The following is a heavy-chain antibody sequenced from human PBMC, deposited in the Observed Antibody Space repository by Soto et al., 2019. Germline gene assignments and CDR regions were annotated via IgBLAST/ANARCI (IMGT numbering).Heavy chain of an antibody. J-gene: IGHJ6*02. CDR1: GGTFSSYA. V-gene: IGHV1-69*01. CDR3: ARRTYYDILTGYYPYYYYGMDV. Sequence: QVQLVQSGAEVKKPGSSVKVSCKASGGTFSSYAISWVRQAPGQGLEWMGGFIPIFGTANYAQKFQGRVTITADESTSTAYMELSSLRSEDTAVYYCARRTYYDILTGYYPYYYYGMDVWGQGTTVTVSS. D-gene: IGHD3-9*01. CDR2: FIPIFGTA.